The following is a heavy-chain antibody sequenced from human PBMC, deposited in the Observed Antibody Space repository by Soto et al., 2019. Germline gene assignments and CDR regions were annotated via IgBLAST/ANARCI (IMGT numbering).Heavy chain of an antibody. CDR1: GGSFSGYY. J-gene: IGHJ5*02. V-gene: IGHV4-34*01. D-gene: IGHD5-18*01. Sequence: SETLSLTCAVYGGSFSGYYWSWIRQPPGKGLEWIGEINHSGSTNYNPSLKSRVTISVDTSKNLFSLKLSSVTAADTAVYYCARVTAMVSRWFDPWGQGTLVTVSS. CDR2: INHSGST. CDR3: ARVTAMVSRWFDP.